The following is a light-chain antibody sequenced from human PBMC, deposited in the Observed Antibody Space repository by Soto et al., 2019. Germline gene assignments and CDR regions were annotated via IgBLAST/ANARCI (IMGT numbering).Light chain of an antibody. CDR3: LQDYNYPWT. Sequence: EIVMTQSPATLSVSPGERATLSCRASQSISSSYLAWYQQRPGQAPRLLIYGASSRATGIPDRFSGSGSGTEFTLTISSLQPEDFATYYCLQDYNYPWTFGQGTKVDIK. V-gene: IGKV3D-7*01. CDR2: GAS. J-gene: IGKJ1*01. CDR1: QSISSSY.